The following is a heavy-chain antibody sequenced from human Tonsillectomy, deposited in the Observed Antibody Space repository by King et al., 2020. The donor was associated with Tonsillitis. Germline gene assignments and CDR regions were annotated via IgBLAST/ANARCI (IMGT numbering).Heavy chain of an antibody. CDR3: ARGIPHHGTIDY. Sequence: VQLVESGGGLVQPGGSLRLSCAASGFTFSSFDMHWVRHGSGKALEWVSAIGTRDDPYYSGSVKGRFTISRENAKNSVNLQMNSLTAGDTAVYFCARGIPHHGTIDYWGQGTLVTVAS. V-gene: IGHV3-13*05. CDR1: GFTFSSFD. J-gene: IGHJ4*02. D-gene: IGHD2-2*01. CDR2: IGTRDDP.